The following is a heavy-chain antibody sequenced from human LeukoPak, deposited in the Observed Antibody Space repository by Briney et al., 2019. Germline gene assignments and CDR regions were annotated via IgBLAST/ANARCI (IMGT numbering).Heavy chain of an antibody. CDR3: ARGPGELLFSEFDY. D-gene: IGHD3-10*01. V-gene: IGHV1-2*02. CDR1: GYTFTGYY. CDR2: INPNSGGT. Sequence: GASVKVSCKASGYTFTGYYMHWVRQAPGQGLEWMGWINPNSGGTNYAQKFQGRATMTRDTSIGTAYMELSRLRADDTAVYYCARGPGELLFSEFDYWGQGTLVTVSS. J-gene: IGHJ4*02.